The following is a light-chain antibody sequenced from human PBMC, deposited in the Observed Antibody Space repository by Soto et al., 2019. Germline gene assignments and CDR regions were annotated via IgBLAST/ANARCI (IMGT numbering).Light chain of an antibody. V-gene: IGLV2-14*03. Sequence: QSVLTQPASVSGAPGQSITISCTGTSNDVGGYNFIPWCQQHPGKAPKLIIYDVNNRPSGVSNRFSGSKSANTASLTISGRQAEDEADYYCSSYTTGSTRVFGGGTKLTVL. CDR1: SNDVGGYNF. CDR2: DVN. CDR3: SSYTTGSTRV. J-gene: IGLJ3*02.